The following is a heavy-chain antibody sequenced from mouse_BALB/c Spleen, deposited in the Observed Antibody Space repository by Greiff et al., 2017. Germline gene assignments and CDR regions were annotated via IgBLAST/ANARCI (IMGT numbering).Heavy chain of an antibody. CDR1: GFNIKDTY. Sequence: VQLKESGAELVKPGASVKLSCTASGFNIKDTYMHWVKQRPEQGLEWIGRIDPANGNTKYDPKFQGKATITADTSSNTAYLQLSSLTSEDTAVYYCARNWEYFDVWGAGTTVTVSS. CDR2: IDPANGNT. J-gene: IGHJ1*01. CDR3: ARNWEYFDV. D-gene: IGHD4-1*01. V-gene: IGHV14-3*02.